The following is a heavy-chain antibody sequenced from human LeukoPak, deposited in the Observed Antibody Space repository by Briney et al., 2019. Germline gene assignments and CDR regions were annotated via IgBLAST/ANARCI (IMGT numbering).Heavy chain of an antibody. CDR1: GFTFSSYA. Sequence: GGSLRLSCAASGFTFSSYAMSWVRQAPGKGLEWVSAISGSGGSTYYADSVEGRFTISRDNSKNTLYLQMNSLRAEDTAVYYCAKLTLQLVLRWIAFDYWGQGTLVTVSS. J-gene: IGHJ4*02. CDR2: ISGSGGST. V-gene: IGHV3-23*01. CDR3: AKLTLQLVLRWIAFDY. D-gene: IGHD6-6*01.